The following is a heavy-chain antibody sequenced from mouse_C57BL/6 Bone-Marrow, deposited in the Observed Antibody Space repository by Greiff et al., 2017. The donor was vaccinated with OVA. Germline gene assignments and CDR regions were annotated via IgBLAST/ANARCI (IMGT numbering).Heavy chain of an antibody. CDR1: GYTFTDYY. J-gene: IGHJ4*01. V-gene: IGHV1-26*01. Sequence: VQLQQSGPELVKPGASVKISCKASGYTFTDYYMNWVKQSHGKSLEWIGDINPNNGGTSYNQKFKGKATLTVDKSSSTAYMELRSLTSEDSAVYYCGRMGAMDYWGQGTSVTVSS. CDR2: INPNNGGT. CDR3: GRMGAMDY.